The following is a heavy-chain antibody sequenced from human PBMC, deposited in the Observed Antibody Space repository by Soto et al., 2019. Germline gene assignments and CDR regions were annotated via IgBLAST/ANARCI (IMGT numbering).Heavy chain of an antibody. V-gene: IGHV1-69*13. CDR2: IIPIFGTA. D-gene: IGHD1-7*01. Sequence: GASVKVSCKASGCTFSSFAISWERQAPGQGLEWMGGIIPIFGTANYAQKFQGRVTITADESTSTAYMELSSLRSEDTAVYYCARGRAGTNYYYYGMDVWGQGTTVTVSS. J-gene: IGHJ6*02. CDR1: GCTFSSFA. CDR3: ARGRAGTNYYYYGMDV.